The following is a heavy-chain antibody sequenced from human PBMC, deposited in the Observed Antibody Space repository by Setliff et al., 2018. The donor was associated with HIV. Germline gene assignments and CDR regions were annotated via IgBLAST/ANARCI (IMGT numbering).Heavy chain of an antibody. CDR3: VKEYHTTATDTRVANYFDY. CDR2: INPSDGTT. J-gene: IGHJ4*02. V-gene: IGHV1-46*01. CDR1: GYTFTSCF. Sequence: ASVKVSCKASGYTFTSCFMHWVRQAPGQGLEYMGIINPSDGTTDYTQKFQDRVTMTSDTSTSTVYMELRSLRSEDTAIYYCVKEYHTTATDTRVANYFDYWGQGTLVTVPQ. D-gene: IGHD6-13*01.